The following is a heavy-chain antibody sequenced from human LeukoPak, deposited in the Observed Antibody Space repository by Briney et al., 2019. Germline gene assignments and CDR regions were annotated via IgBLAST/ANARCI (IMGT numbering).Heavy chain of an antibody. CDR1: GYTFTNFG. CDR3: ARERSPVRRGYSYGYNYYYYMDV. J-gene: IGHJ6*03. Sequence: GASVRVSCKTTGYTFTNFGLSWVRQAPGQGLEWVGWINTYNGKTNYAEKLQGRVSMTTDTSTTTAYMDLRSLRADDTAVYYCARERSPVRRGYSYGYNYYYYMDVWGKGTTVTVSS. D-gene: IGHD5-18*01. CDR2: INTYNGKT. V-gene: IGHV1-18*01.